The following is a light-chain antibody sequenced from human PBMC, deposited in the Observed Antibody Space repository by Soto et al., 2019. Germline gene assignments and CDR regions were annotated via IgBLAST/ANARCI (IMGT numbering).Light chain of an antibody. V-gene: IGKV1-5*01. Sequence: GDRVTITCRASQSISTWLAWYQQKPGKAPKLLIYGASSLASGVPSRFSGSGSGTEFTLTISSLQPDDFATYYCQQHNGYSEMMFGQGTKVDIK. CDR3: QQHNGYSEMM. CDR1: QSISTW. J-gene: IGKJ1*01. CDR2: GAS.